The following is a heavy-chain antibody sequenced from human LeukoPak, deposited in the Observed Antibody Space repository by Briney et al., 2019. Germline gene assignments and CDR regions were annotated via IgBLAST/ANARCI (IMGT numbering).Heavy chain of an antibody. V-gene: IGHV4-30-4*01. CDR2: IYYSGST. D-gene: IGHD4-17*01. CDR1: GGSISSGDYY. J-gene: IGHJ6*02. Sequence: SQTLSLTCTVSGGSISSGDYYWSWIRQPPGKGLEWIGYIYYSGSTYYNPSLKSRVTISVDTSKNQFSLKLSSGTAADTAVYYCARVPDDYGDYRYGMDVWGQGTTVTVSS. CDR3: ARVPDDYGDYRYGMDV.